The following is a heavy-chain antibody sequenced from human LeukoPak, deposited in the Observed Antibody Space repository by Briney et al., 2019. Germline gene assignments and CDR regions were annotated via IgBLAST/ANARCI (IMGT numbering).Heavy chain of an antibody. V-gene: IGHV3-7*03. CDR3: ARGGGLDV. J-gene: IGHJ6*02. CDR2: INHNGSVN. CDR1: GFTFSRYW. Sequence: GGSLRLSCAASGFTFSRYWMSWARQAPGKGLEWVASINHNGSVNYYVDSVKGRFTISRDNAKNSLYLQMSNLRAEDTAVYFCARGGGLDVWGQGATVTVSS. D-gene: IGHD3-16*01.